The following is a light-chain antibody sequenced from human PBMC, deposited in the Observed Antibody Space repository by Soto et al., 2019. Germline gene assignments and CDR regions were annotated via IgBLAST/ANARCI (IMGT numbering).Light chain of an antibody. CDR2: LNNDGSH. CDR1: SGHSSYA. V-gene: IGLV4-69*01. J-gene: IGLJ2*01. Sequence: QPVLTQSPSASASLGASVKITCTLSSGHSSYAIAWHQKQPGKGPRYLMDLNNDGSHTKGDGVPDRFSGSSSGAERYLIISSLQSEDEADYYCQTWGTGFQVFGGGTKLTVL. CDR3: QTWGTGFQV.